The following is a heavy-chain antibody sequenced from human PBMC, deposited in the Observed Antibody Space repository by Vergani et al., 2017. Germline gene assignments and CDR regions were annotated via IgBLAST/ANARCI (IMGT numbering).Heavy chain of an antibody. CDR1: GGSFSGYY. D-gene: IGHD3-9*01. CDR2: INHSGST. Sequence: QVQLQQWGAGLLKPSETLSLTCAVYGGSFSGYYWSWIRQPPGKGLEWIGEINHSGSTNYNPSLKSRVTISVDTSKNQFSLKLSSVTAADTAVYYCARGRVDWTSYYYYYMDVWGKGTTVTVSS. CDR3: ARGRVDWTSYYYYYMDV. V-gene: IGHV4-34*01. J-gene: IGHJ6*03.